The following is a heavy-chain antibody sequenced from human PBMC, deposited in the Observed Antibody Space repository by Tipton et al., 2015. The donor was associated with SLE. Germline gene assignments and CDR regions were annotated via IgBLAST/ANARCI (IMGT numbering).Heavy chain of an antibody. CDR1: GGSISSHY. D-gene: IGHD6-6*01. J-gene: IGHJ5*02. V-gene: IGHV4-31*03. CDR2: IYYSGST. Sequence: TLSLTCTVSGGSISSHYWSWIRQHPGKGLEWIGYIYYSGSTYYNPSLKSRVTISVDTSKNQFSLKLSSVTAADTAVYYCARKIAARRGWFDPWGQGTLVTVSS. CDR3: ARKIAARRGWFDP.